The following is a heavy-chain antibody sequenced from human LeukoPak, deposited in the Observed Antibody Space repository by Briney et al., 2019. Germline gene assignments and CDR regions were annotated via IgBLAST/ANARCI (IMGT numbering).Heavy chain of an antibody. D-gene: IGHD1-26*01. CDR2: IYYSGST. J-gene: IGHJ4*02. Sequence: SETLSLTCTVSGGSISSYYWSWIRQPPGKGLEWIGYIYYSGSTNYNPSLKSRVTISVDTSKTQFSLKLSSVTAADTAVYYCARDRYSGSYWNYFDYWGQGTLVTVSS. CDR1: GGSISSYY. V-gene: IGHV4-59*01. CDR3: ARDRYSGSYWNYFDY.